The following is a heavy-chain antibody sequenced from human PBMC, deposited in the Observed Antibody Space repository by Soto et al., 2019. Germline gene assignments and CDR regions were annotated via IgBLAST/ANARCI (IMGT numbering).Heavy chain of an antibody. Sequence: QVQLVESGGGVVQPGRSLRLSCSASGFIYSSCAMHWVRQVPGKGLEWLAVVSHDGTLYPYADSVKGRFTISRDNSRKMLYLQMNSLRPDDTAVYYCVKDRSDTWSFDYWGQGTLVTVS. CDR2: VSHDGTLY. V-gene: IGHV3-30*18. D-gene: IGHD2-8*02. J-gene: IGHJ4*02. CDR1: GFIYSSCA. CDR3: VKDRSDTWSFDY.